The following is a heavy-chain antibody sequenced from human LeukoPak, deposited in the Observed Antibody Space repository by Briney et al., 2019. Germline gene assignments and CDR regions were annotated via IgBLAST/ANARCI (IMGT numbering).Heavy chain of an antibody. J-gene: IGHJ5*02. CDR2: IAPDGSAT. CDR1: GFTFSGHW. D-gene: IGHD3-16*02. V-gene: IGHV3-74*03. CDR3: DRAGYFNLYNH. Sequence: GGSVRLSCVASGFTFSGHWMHWVRQVPGKGLVAVARIAPDGSATTYADSVKGRFTISRDNAKNTLYLEMNSLTAEDTALYYCDRAGYFNLYNHWGQRTLVTVSS.